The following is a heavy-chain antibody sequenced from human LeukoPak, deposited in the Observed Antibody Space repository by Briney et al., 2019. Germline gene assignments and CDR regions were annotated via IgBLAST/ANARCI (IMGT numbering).Heavy chain of an antibody. CDR3: ARGGRLYYDFWSGYHWFDP. CDR1: GGSFSGYY. D-gene: IGHD3-3*01. Sequence: SETLSLTCAVYGGSFSGYYWSWIRQPPGNGLEWIGEINHSGSTNYNPSLKSRVTISVDTSKNQFSLKLSSVTAADTAVYYCARGGRLYYDFWSGYHWFDPWGQGTLVTVSS. V-gene: IGHV4-34*01. CDR2: INHSGST. J-gene: IGHJ5*02.